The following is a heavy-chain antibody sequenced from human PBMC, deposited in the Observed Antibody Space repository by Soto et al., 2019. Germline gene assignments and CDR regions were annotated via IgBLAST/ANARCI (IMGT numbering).Heavy chain of an antibody. J-gene: IGHJ6*03. CDR2: IYYSGST. CDR3: ARGPHPDKYYYYYYMDV. CDR1: GGSISSYY. V-gene: IGHV4-59*01. Sequence: SETLSLTCTVSGGSISSYYWSWIRQPPGKGLEWIGYIYYSGSTNYNPSLKSRVTISVDTSKNQFSLKLSSVTAADTAVYYCARGPHPDKYYYYYYMDVWGKGTTVTVSS.